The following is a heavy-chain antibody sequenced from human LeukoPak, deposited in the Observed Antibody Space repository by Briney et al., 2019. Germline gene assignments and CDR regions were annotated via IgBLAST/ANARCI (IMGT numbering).Heavy chain of an antibody. CDR3: ARDIASCTHTTCYDIRFDS. D-gene: IGHD2-15*01. V-gene: IGHV3-30*02. J-gene: IGHJ5*01. CDR2: IRYDGSYK. Sequence: GGSLRLSCAASGFPFRSYAIHWVRQPPGRGLGWVAFIRYDGSYKYYADSVKGRFTISRGNSKNTLYLQMNRLRAEDTAVYYCARDIASCTHTTCYDIRFDSWGQGTLVTVSS. CDR1: GFPFRSYA.